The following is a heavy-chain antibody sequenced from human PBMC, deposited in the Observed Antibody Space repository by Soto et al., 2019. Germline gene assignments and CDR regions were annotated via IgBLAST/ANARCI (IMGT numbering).Heavy chain of an antibody. D-gene: IGHD3-9*01. J-gene: IGHJ4*02. CDR3: VREDILGVRSFDY. Sequence: GSLRLSCAASGFTFSGYSVNWVRQAPGKGLEWISYISSGSKTIYYADSVKGRFFVSRDNAKNSQYLQMNSLRDEDTAVYYCVREDILGVRSFDYWGQGTLVTVSS. CDR2: ISSGSKTI. CDR1: GFTFSGYS. V-gene: IGHV3-48*02.